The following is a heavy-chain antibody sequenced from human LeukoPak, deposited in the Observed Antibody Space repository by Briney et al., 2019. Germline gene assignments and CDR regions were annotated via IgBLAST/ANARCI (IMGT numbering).Heavy chain of an antibody. J-gene: IGHJ4*02. CDR1: GFPLSSYS. CDR3: VRVKGSYFDY. V-gene: IGHV3-48*01. D-gene: IGHD2-15*01. CDR2: ISSSGSAI. Sequence: GGSLRLSCAASGFPLSSYSINWVRQAPGKGLEWVSYISSSGSAIYYVDSVKGRFTVSRDNAKNSLFLQMNSPRAEYTAVYYCVRVKGSYFDYWGQGALVTVSS.